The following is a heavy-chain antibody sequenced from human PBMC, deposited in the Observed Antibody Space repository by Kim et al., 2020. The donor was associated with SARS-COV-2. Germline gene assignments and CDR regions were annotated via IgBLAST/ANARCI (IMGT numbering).Heavy chain of an antibody. Sequence: GGSLRLSCAASGFTFDDYAMHWVRQAPGKGLEWVSGISWNSGSIGYADSVKGRFTISRDNAKNSLYLQMNSLRAEDTALYYCAKDEGMKSSSWYTVFDYWGQGTLVTVSS. V-gene: IGHV3-9*01. CDR1: GFTFDDYA. CDR2: ISWNSGSI. D-gene: IGHD6-13*01. CDR3: AKDEGMKSSSWYTVFDY. J-gene: IGHJ4*02.